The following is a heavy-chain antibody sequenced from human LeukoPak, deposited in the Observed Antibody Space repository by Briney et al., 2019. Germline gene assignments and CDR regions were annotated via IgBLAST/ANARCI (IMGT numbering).Heavy chain of an antibody. D-gene: IGHD5-18*01. V-gene: IGHV3-23*01. Sequence: GGSLRLSCAGAGFSITDHHMDWVRQAPGKGLEWVSAISGSGGSTYYADSVKGRFTISRDNSKNTLYLQMNSLRAEDTAVYYCAKDPYVDTAMVSPFDYWGQGTLVTVSS. J-gene: IGHJ4*02. CDR2: ISGSGGST. CDR3: AKDPYVDTAMVSPFDY. CDR1: GFSITDHH.